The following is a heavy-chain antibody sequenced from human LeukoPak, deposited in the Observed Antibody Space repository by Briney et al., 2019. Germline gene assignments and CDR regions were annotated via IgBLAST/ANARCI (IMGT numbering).Heavy chain of an antibody. CDR1: GFTFSSYA. V-gene: IGHV3-23*01. Sequence: GGSLRLSCAASGFTFSSYAMSWVRQAPGKGLEWVSAISGRGVSTYYADSVKGRFTISRDNSKNTLYLQMNSLRAEDTAVYYCAKGPPAEALFLGVFDIWGQGTMVTVSS. D-gene: IGHD2-2*01. CDR2: ISGRGVST. J-gene: IGHJ3*02. CDR3: AKGPPAEALFLGVFDI.